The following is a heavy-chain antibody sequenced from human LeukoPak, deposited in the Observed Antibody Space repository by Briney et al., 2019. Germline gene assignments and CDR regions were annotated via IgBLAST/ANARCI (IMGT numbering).Heavy chain of an antibody. V-gene: IGHV3-11*04. D-gene: IGHD3-3*01. J-gene: IGHJ4*02. CDR3: ASATYYDFWSGYYPFDY. CDR2: ISSSGSTI. Sequence: GGSLRLSCAASGFTFSDYYMSWIRQAPGKGLEWVSYISSSGSTIYYADSAKGRFTISRDNAKNSLYLQMNSLRAEDTAVYYCASATYYDFWSGYYPFDYWGQGTLVTVSS. CDR1: GFTFSDYY.